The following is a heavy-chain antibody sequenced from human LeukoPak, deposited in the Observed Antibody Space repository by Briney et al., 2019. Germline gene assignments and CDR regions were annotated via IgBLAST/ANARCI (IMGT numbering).Heavy chain of an antibody. Sequence: GGSLRLSCAASGFTFSSYAMSWVRQAPRKGLEWVSAISGSGGSTYYADSVKGRFTISRDNSKNTLYLQMNSLRAEDTAVYYCAKVRTMVRGVIPPLDFDYWGQGTLVTVSS. V-gene: IGHV3-23*01. D-gene: IGHD3-10*01. CDR1: GFTFSSYA. CDR3: AKVRTMVRGVIPPLDFDY. CDR2: ISGSGGST. J-gene: IGHJ4*02.